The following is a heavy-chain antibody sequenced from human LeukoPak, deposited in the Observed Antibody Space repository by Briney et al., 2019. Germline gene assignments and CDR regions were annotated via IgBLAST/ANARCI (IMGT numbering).Heavy chain of an antibody. V-gene: IGHV3-49*04. Sequence: GGSLRLSCTASGFTFGDYAMSWARQAPGKGLEWVGFIRSKAYGGTTEYAASVKGRFTISRDDSKSIAYLQMNSLKTEDTAVYYCTREDVEVGAFDIWGQGTMVTVSS. D-gene: IGHD1-1*01. J-gene: IGHJ3*02. CDR1: GFTFGDYA. CDR3: TREDVEVGAFDI. CDR2: IRSKAYGGTT.